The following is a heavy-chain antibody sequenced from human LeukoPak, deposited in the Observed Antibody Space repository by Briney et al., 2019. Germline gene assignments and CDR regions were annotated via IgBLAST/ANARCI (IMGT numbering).Heavy chain of an antibody. D-gene: IGHD1-26*01. J-gene: IGHJ4*02. CDR1: GCSFSAYS. CDR2: ISTYKSHT. Sequence: ASVRVSCKASGCSFSAYSLSWVRQAPGQGLEWMGWISTYKSHTKYIQKLQGRVTMTTDTSTNTAYMEMSGLRADDTAVYYCARYGFTGAMDYCGQGSLVCVSS. CDR3: ARYGFTGAMDY. V-gene: IGHV1-18*01.